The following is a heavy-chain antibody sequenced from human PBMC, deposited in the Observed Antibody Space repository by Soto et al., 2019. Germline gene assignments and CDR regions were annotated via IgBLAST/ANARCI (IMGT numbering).Heavy chain of an antibody. D-gene: IGHD2-8*01. CDR2: TYYRLKWYY. CDR1: WDNVSSNSAA. J-gene: IGHJ3*01. CDR3: AREEHKWSAAFDV. Sequence: SQTLSLTCAISWDNVSSNSAAWNWIRQSPSRGLEWLGRTYYRLKWYYHYADSVKSRISISPDASRNQISLQLNSVTPEDTAVYYCAREEHKWSAAFDVWGQGTVVTVSS. V-gene: IGHV6-1*01.